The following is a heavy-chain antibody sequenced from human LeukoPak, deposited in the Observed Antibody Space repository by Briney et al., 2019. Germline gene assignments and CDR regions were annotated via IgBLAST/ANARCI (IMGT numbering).Heavy chain of an antibody. J-gene: IGHJ4*01. CDR1: GFTISGFW. D-gene: IGHD1-1*01. CDR2: MNSAGTTI. Sequence: GGPLRLSCAASGFTISGFWMHWVRQVPGEGLVWVARMNSAGTTINYADSVKGRFTIPRDNVRNTLHLQMNNLSLEDTAVYFCIREVQVRASASLGLWGRGTLVTVS. V-gene: IGHV3-74*01. CDR3: IREVQVRASASLGL.